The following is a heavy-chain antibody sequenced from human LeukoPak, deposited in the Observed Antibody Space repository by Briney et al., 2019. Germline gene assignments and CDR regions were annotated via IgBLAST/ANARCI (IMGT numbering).Heavy chain of an antibody. Sequence: PGGSLRLSCAASGFTVSSYFMSWVRQAPGKGLEWVSTIYSGGTTYYADSVMGRFTISRHNSRNTLYLQMNSLRAEDTAVYYCARVDTVMAYYFDLWGQGTLVTVSS. D-gene: IGHD5-18*01. CDR2: IYSGGTT. V-gene: IGHV3-53*04. CDR3: ARVDTVMAYYFDL. CDR1: GFTVSSYF. J-gene: IGHJ4*02.